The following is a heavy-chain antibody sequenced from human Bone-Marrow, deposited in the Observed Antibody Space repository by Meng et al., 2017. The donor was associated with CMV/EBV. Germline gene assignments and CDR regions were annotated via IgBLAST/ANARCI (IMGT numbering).Heavy chain of an antibody. CDR1: GFVFNDYS. Sequence: GGSLRLSCAASGFVFNDYSMSWIRQAPGKGLEWISYVTPSGTTKYYADSVKGRFTISRDHVKNFLYLQINSLRAEDTAVYYCARDYYYASGSYNFDYWGQGPLVTVSS. CDR3: ARDYYYASGSYNFDY. CDR2: VTPSGTTK. V-gene: IGHV3-11*04. D-gene: IGHD3-10*01. J-gene: IGHJ4*02.